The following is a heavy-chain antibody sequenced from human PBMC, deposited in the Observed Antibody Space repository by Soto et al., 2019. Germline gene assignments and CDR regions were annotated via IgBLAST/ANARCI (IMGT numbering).Heavy chain of an antibody. V-gene: IGHV4-59*01. CDR3: ARERKSGIAAGRGYYFDY. J-gene: IGHJ4*02. CDR2: IYYSGST. CDR1: GGSISSYY. D-gene: IGHD6-13*01. Sequence: QVQLQESGPGLVKPSETLSLTCTVSGGSISSYYWSWIRQPPGKGLEWIGYIYYSGSTNYNPSLKSRVTISVDSSKNQFSLKLSSVTAADTAVYYCARERKSGIAAGRGYYFDYWGQGTLVTVSS.